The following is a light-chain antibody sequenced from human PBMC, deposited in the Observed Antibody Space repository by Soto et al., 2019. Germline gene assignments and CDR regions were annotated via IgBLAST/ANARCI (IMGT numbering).Light chain of an antibody. CDR1: SSEFGGYTY. Sequence: QSVMTQPAPVSGSPGRSITISCAGTSSEFGGYTYVSWYQQHPGKAPKLMIYDVSNRPSGVSNRFSGSKSGNTASLTISGLQAEDEADYYCTSYTSSSTPYVFGGGTKVTVL. V-gene: IGLV2-14*01. J-gene: IGLJ1*01. CDR3: TSYTSSSTPYV. CDR2: DVS.